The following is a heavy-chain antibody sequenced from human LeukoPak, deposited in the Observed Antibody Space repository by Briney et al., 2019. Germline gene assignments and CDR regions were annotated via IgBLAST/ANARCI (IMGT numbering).Heavy chain of an antibody. V-gene: IGHV4-34*01. CDR1: GGSFSGYY. CDR3: ARVTGTTPYYYYGMDV. D-gene: IGHD1-7*01. CDR2: INHSGST. J-gene: IGHJ6*02. Sequence: PSETLSLTCAVYGGSFSGYYWSWIRQPPGKGLEWIGEINHSGSTNYNPSLKSRVTISVDTSKNQFSLKLSSVTAADTAVYYCARVTGTTPYYYYGMDVWGQGTTVTVSS.